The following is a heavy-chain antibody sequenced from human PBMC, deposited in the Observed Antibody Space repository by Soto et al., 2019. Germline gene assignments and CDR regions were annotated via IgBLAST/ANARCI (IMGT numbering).Heavy chain of an antibody. J-gene: IGHJ6*03. D-gene: IGHD5-18*01. CDR2: IGTAGDT. V-gene: IGHV3-13*01. Sequence: EVQLVESGGGLVQPGGSLSLSCAASGFIFSAYDMHWVRQATGKGLEWVSAIGTAGDTYYPGSVQGRFTVSREKAKNSVYLQMNRVTVGDTALYYCVREYSYGPPANYFYYIGVWGKGTTVTVSS. CDR3: VREYSYGPPANYFYYIGV. CDR1: GFIFSAYD.